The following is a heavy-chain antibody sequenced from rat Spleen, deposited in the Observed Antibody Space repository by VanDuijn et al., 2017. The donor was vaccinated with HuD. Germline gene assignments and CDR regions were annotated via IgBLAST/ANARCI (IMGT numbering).Heavy chain of an antibody. D-gene: IGHD1-4*01. Sequence: EVQLVESGGGLVQPGRSLNLSCAASGFTFSDYDMAWIRQAPTKGLAWVTTISYDGGSTNYRDSVKGRFTISRDNAKSTLYLQMDSLRSEDTATYYCARRPGDFDYWGQGVMVTVSS. CDR2: ISYDGGST. CDR3: ARRPGDFDY. CDR1: GFTFSDYD. V-gene: IGHV5-29*01. J-gene: IGHJ2*01.